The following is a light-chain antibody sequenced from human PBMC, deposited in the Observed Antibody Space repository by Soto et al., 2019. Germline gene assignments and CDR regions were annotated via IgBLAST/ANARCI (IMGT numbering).Light chain of an antibody. J-gene: IGLJ3*02. CDR3: QSYDSSLSDWV. CDR1: NSNIGAGYD. V-gene: IGLV1-40*01. CDR2: GHS. Sequence: QSVLTQPPSVSGAPGQRVTISCTGSNSNIGAGYDVHWYQQLPGTAPKLLIYGHSNRPSGVPDRFSGSSSGTSASLAITGLQAEDEADYYCQSYDSSLSDWVFGGGTKLTVL.